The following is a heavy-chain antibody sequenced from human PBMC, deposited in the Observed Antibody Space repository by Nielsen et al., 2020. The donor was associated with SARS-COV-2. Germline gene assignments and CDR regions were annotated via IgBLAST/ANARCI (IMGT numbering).Heavy chain of an antibody. V-gene: IGHV3-11*01. J-gene: IGHJ6*02. CDR1: GFTFSDYY. CDR2: ISSSGSTI. D-gene: IGHD3-9*01. CDR3: AREPNLRYFDWFLRVYYYYGMDV. Sequence: GGSLRLSCAASGFTFSDYYMSWIRQAPGKGLEWVSYISSSGSTIYYADSVKGRFTISRDNAKNSLYLQMNSLRAEDTAVYYCAREPNLRYFDWFLRVYYYYGMDVWGQGTTVTVSS.